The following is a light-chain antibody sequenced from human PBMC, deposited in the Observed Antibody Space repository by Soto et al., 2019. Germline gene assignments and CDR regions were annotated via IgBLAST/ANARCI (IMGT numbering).Light chain of an antibody. CDR2: DAS. CDR3: QQYNSYSSFT. CDR1: QSISSW. V-gene: IGKV1-5*01. Sequence: DIQMTQSPSTLSASVGDRVTITCRASQSISSWLAWYQQKPGKAPKVLIYDASSLESGVPSRFSGSGSWTEFTLTIISLQPDDFATYYSQQYNSYSSFTFGQGTKLEIK. J-gene: IGKJ2*01.